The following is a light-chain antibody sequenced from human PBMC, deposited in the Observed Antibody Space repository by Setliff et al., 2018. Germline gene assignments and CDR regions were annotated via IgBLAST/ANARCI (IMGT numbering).Light chain of an antibody. V-gene: IGLV2-14*03. J-gene: IGLJ1*01. CDR2: DVS. CDR3: SSYTSSSASYV. Sequence: QSALAQPASVSGSPGQSITISCTGTSSDVGGYNYVSWYQQHPGKAPKLMIYDVSNRPSGVSNRFSGSKSGNTASLTISGLQAEDETDYYYSSYTSSSASYVSGTGTKVTVL. CDR1: SSDVGGYNY.